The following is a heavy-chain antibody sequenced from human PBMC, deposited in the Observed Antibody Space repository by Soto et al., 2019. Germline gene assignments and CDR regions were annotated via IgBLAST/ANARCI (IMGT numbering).Heavy chain of an antibody. D-gene: IGHD6-19*01. Sequence: QITLKESGPTLVTPTQTLTLTCTFSGFSLSTSGVGVGWIRQPPGKALEWLALIYWDDDKRYSPSLKSRLTITKDTSKNQVVLTMTNMDPVDTATYYCARRGSGWQISGWFDPWGQGTLVTVSS. V-gene: IGHV2-5*02. CDR3: ARRGSGWQISGWFDP. CDR1: GFSLSTSGVG. J-gene: IGHJ5*02. CDR2: IYWDDDK.